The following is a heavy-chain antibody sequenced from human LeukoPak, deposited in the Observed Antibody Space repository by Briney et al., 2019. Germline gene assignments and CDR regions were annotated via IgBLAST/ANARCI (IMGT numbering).Heavy chain of an antibody. J-gene: IGHJ4*02. D-gene: IGHD6-19*01. CDR3: AKEGHSSGWSSFDY. CDR2: ISDDGGNK. CDR1: GFTFSSYD. V-gene: IGHV3-30*18. Sequence: GRSLRLSCAASGFTFSSYDMHWVLQAPGKGPEWVAVISDDGGNKYYADSVKGRFTISRDNSKNTLYLQMNSLRAEDTAVYYCAKEGHSSGWSSFDYWGQGTLVTVSS.